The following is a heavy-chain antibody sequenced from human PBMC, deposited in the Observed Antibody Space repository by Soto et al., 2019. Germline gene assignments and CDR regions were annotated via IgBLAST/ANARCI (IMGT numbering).Heavy chain of an antibody. Sequence: QVQLVQSGAEVKKPGASVKVSCKASGYTFTSYGISWVRQAPGRGLEWKGWISAYNGNTKYAQKFQGRATMTTDTTTSTAYMELRSLRPDDTAVYYGARDLGGSYHAPVDYWGQGTLVTVSS. CDR3: ARDLGGSYHAPVDY. V-gene: IGHV1-18*01. CDR1: GYTFTSYG. J-gene: IGHJ4*02. D-gene: IGHD1-26*01. CDR2: ISAYNGNT.